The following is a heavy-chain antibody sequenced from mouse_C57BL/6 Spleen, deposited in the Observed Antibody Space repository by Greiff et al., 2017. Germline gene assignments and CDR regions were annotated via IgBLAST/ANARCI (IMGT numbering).Heavy chain of an antibody. J-gene: IGHJ3*01. D-gene: IGHD2-4*01. Sequence: VQRVESGAELVRPGASVTLSCKASGYTFTDYEMHWVKQTPVHGLEWIGAIDPETGGTAYNQKFKGKDILTADKSSSTAYMELRSLTSEDSAVYYCTRFYDYGGRAWFAYWGQGTLVTVSA. CDR2: IDPETGGT. CDR1: GYTFTDYE. CDR3: TRFYDYGGRAWFAY. V-gene: IGHV1-15*01.